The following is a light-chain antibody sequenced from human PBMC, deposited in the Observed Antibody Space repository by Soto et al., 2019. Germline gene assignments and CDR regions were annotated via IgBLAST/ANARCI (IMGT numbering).Light chain of an antibody. CDR3: QQSFGPPYT. CDR2: DAS. J-gene: IGKJ2*01. CDR1: QSFSSS. V-gene: IGKV3-11*01. Sequence: EIVLTQAPATLSLSPGARATLSCRASQSFSSSLAWYQQKPGQAPRLLIYDASNRATGIPARFSGSGSGTDFTLTISSLEPEDFATYYCQQSFGPPYTFGQGTKLE.